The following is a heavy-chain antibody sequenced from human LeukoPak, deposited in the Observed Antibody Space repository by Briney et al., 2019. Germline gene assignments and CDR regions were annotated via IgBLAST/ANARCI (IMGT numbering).Heavy chain of an antibody. D-gene: IGHD4-17*01. J-gene: IGHJ1*01. CDR2: INNDGRST. Sequence: GGSLRLSCASSGFTFSFYWMHWVRQAPGKGLVWVSRINNDGRSTSYAGSVKGRFTISRDNAKNTLNLQMNSLRAEDTAVYYCARSRLTVTTLEHLGQGTLVTVSS. CDR1: GFTFSFYW. CDR3: ARSRLTVTTLEH. V-gene: IGHV3-74*01.